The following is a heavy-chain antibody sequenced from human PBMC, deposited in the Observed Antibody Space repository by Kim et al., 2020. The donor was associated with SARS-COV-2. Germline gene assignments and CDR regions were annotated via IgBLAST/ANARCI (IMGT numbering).Heavy chain of an antibody. V-gene: IGHV3-20*04. J-gene: IGHJ4*02. CDR2: INWNGGST. CDR3: ARIGVNRSKQWLVPPYTPPDY. CDR1: GFTFDDYG. D-gene: IGHD6-19*01. Sequence: GGSLRLSCAASGFTFDDYGMSWVRQAPGKGLEWVSGINWNGGSTGYADSVKGRFTISRDNAKNSLYLQMNSLRAEDTALYYCARIGVNRSKQWLVPPYTPPDYWGQGTLVTVSS.